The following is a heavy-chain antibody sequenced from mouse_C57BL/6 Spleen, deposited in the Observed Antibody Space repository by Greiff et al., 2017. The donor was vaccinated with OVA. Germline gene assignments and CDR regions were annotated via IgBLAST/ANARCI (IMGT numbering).Heavy chain of an antibody. V-gene: IGHV5-9-1*02. CDR2: ISSGGDYI. Sequence: EVKLVESGEGLVKPGGSLKLSCAASGFTFSSYAMSWVRQTPEKRLEWVAYISSGGDYIYYADTVKGRFTISRDNARNTLYLQMSSLKSEDTAMYYCTRDGIYYDYGGAMDYWGQGTSVTVSS. J-gene: IGHJ4*01. CDR3: TRDGIYYDYGGAMDY. CDR1: GFTFSSYA. D-gene: IGHD2-4*01.